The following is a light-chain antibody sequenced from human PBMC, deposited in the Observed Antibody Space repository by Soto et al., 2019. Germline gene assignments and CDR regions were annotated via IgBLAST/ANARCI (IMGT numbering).Light chain of an antibody. CDR1: SSNIGSNY. V-gene: IGLV1-47*01. Sequence: QLVLTQPPSASGTPGQRVTISCSGSSSNIGSNYVYWYQQLPGTAPKLLIYRNNQRPSGVPDRFSGSKSGTSASLAISGLRSEDDPDYYCAAWDDSLSVWVFGGGTQLTVL. CDR3: AAWDDSLSVWV. CDR2: RNN. J-gene: IGLJ3*02.